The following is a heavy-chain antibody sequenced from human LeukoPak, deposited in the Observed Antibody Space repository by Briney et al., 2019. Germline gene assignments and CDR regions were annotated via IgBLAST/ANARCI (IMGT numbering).Heavy chain of an antibody. CDR3: AKDIQLST. D-gene: IGHD5-24*01. CDR2: ISGSGGTT. J-gene: IGHJ3*01. Sequence: QTGGSLRLSCAASGVTFSSYAMTWVRQAPGKGLEWVSGISGSGGTTYYADSVKGRFTISRDNSRNTLYLQMNSLRVEDTAMYFCAKDIQLSTWGLGTMVTVSS. V-gene: IGHV3-23*01. CDR1: GVTFSSYA.